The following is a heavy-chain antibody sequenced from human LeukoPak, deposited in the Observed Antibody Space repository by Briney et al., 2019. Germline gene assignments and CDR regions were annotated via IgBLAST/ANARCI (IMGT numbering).Heavy chain of an antibody. Sequence: PGGSLRLSCAASGFTVSSNYMSWVRQAPGKGLEWVSVIYSGGSTYYADSVKGRFTISRDNSKNTLYLQMNSLRAEDTAVYYCAKLDCSSTSCYFHYYGMDVWGQGTTVTVSS. D-gene: IGHD2-2*01. V-gene: IGHV3-53*01. J-gene: IGHJ6*02. CDR1: GFTVSSNY. CDR3: AKLDCSSTSCYFHYYGMDV. CDR2: IYSGGST.